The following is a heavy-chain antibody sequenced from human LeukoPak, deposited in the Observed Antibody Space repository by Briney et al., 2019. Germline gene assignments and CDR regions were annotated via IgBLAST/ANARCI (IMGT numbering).Heavy chain of an antibody. D-gene: IGHD5-18*01. CDR2: INTYNGNT. CDR1: GYIFTSYG. J-gene: IGHJ6*03. CDR3: ARTTEGGYSYGYFYYYYMDV. V-gene: IGHV1-18*01. Sequence: ASVLVSCKASGYIFTSYGISWVRQAPGQGLEWMGWINTYNGNTKYAQKLQGRVTMTTDTSTSTAYMELRSLRSDDTAVYYCARTTEGGYSYGYFYYYYMDVWGKGTTVTISS.